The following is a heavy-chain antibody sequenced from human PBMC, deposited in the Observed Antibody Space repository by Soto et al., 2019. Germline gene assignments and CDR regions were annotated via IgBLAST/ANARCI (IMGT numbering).Heavy chain of an antibody. V-gene: IGHV4-59*06. D-gene: IGHD3-10*01. CDR2: IYYSGST. CDR3: ASARDWGSYYFHY. J-gene: IGHJ4*02. CDR1: GDSISSYY. Sequence: SETLSLTCAVSGDSISSYYCMWIRQPPGKGLEWIGYIYYSGSTYYNPSLKSRVAISIDTSKNQFSLKLSSVTAADTAVYFCASARDWGSYYFHYWGQGALVTVSS.